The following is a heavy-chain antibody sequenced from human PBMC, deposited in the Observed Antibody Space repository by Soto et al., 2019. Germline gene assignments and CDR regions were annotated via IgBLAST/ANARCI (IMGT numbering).Heavy chain of an antibody. J-gene: IGHJ5*01. CDR1: GDSISTVDYF. CDR3: TRGRYCLAGSCVPNWFDS. V-gene: IGHV4-30-4*01. D-gene: IGHD2-15*01. Sequence: QVQLLESGPGLVKPSQTLSLTCSVSGDSISTVDYFWAWVRQPPGHALEYIGYIYKSATTNCNPSLETRVAISLDTSKSQFTLNRTSLTASDTAVYFCTRGRYCLAGSCVPNWFDSWGQGTLVTVSS. CDR2: IYKSATT.